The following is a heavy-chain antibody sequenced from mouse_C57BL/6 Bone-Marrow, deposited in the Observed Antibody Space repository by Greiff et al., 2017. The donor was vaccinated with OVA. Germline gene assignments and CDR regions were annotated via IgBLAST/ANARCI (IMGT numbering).Heavy chain of an antibody. CDR1: GYSITSGYY. J-gene: IGHJ4*01. D-gene: IGHD2-1*01. CDR3: AREDGNPYYAMDY. CDR2: ISYDGSN. Sequence: EVQLQQSGPGLVKPSQSLSLTCSVTGYSITSGYYWNWIRQFPGIKLEWVGYISYDGSNNYNPSLKNRISITLDTSKNQLFLKLNSVTTEDTATYYCAREDGNPYYAMDYWGQGTSVTVSS. V-gene: IGHV3-6*01.